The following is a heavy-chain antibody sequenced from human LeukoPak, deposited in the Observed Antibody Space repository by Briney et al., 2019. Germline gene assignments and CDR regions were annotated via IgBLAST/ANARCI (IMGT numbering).Heavy chain of an antibody. CDR1: GITLSNYG. J-gene: IGHJ4*02. CDR2: ISGSGGGT. CDR3: AKRGVVIRVILVGFHKEAYYFDS. V-gene: IGHV3-23*01. D-gene: IGHD3-22*01. Sequence: GGSLRLSCEVSGITLSNYGMSWVRQAPGKGLEWVAGISGSGGGTNYADSVKGRFTISRDNSKNTLYLQMNSLRAEDTAVYFCAKRGVVIRVILVGFHKEAYYFDSWGQGVLVTVSS.